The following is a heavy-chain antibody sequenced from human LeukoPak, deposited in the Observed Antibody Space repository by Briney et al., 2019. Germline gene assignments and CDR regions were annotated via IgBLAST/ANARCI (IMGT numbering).Heavy chain of an antibody. Sequence: GGSLRLSCAASGFTFSSCAMNWVRQAPGKGLEWVSAISGSGDTTYYADSVKGRFTISRDNSKNTLFLQLNSLRAEDTAVYYCAKRCGSVRAFGYWGQGTLVTVSS. J-gene: IGHJ4*02. CDR2: ISGSGDTT. CDR3: AKRCGSVRAFGY. V-gene: IGHV3-23*01. D-gene: IGHD5-24*01. CDR1: GFTFSSCA.